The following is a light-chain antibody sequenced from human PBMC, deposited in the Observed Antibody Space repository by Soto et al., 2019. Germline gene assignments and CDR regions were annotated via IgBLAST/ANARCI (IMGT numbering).Light chain of an antibody. CDR2: EAN. V-gene: IGLV2-23*01. CDR3: CSYAGSSTWV. J-gene: IGLJ3*02. CDR1: SSDVGSYNL. Sequence: QSALTQPASVSGSPGQSITISCTGTSSDVGSYNLVSWYQHHPGKAPKLMIYEANKRPSGVSNPFSGSKSGNTASLTISGLQAEDEASYYCCSYAGSSTWVFGGGTKLTVL.